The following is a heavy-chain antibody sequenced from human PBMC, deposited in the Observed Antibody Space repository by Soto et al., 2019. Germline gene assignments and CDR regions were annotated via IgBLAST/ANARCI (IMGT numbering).Heavy chain of an antibody. J-gene: IGHJ5*02. CDR3: ARRNYDILTGYYKLDP. D-gene: IGHD3-9*01. CDR1: GGSISSYY. Sequence: SETLSLTCTVSGGSISSYYWSWIRQPPGKGLEWIGYIYYSGSTNYNPSLKSRVTISVDTSKNQFSLKLSSVTAADTAVYYCARRNYDILTGYYKLDPWGQGTLVTVSS. CDR2: IYYSGST. V-gene: IGHV4-59*08.